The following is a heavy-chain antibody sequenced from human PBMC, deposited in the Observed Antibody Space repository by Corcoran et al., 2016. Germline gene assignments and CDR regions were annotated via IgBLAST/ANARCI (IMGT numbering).Heavy chain of an antibody. CDR2: INPSGGST. D-gene: IGHD3-10*01. CDR3: ARALGVLRWFGESNYGRDV. CDR1: GYTFTSYY. J-gene: IGHJ6*02. Sequence: QVQLVQSGAEVKKPGASVKVSCKASGYTFTSYYMHWVRQAPGQGLEWMGIINPSGGSTSYAQKFKGRVTMTRDTSTSTAYMELSSLRSEDTAVYYCARALGVLRWFGESNYGRDVWGQGTTVTVSS. V-gene: IGHV1-46*01.